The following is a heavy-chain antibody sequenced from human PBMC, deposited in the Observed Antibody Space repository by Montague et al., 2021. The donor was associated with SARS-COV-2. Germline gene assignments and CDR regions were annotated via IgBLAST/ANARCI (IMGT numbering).Heavy chain of an antibody. Sequence: PALVKPKQTLTLTCTFSGFSLTTSGMSVTWIRQPPGKALEWLARIDWDDDKYYRTYLETRITLSKDPSKNQVALTITNVNPTETGTYFSACMRRRGGSVLDDPSYIRGQVTFVTVSS. CDR1: GFSLTTSGMS. V-gene: IGHV2-70*11. D-gene: IGHD2-15*01. J-gene: IGHJ3*01. CDR3: ACMRRRGGSVLDDPSYI. CDR2: IDWDDDK.